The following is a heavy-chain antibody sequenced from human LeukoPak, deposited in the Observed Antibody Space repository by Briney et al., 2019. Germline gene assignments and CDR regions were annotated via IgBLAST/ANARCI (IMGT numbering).Heavy chain of an antibody. J-gene: IGHJ6*03. D-gene: IGHD1-1*01. V-gene: IGHV4-39*07. CDR1: GGSISSSSYY. Sequence: SETLSLTCTVSGGSISSSSYYWGWIRQPPGKGLEWIGEINHSGSTNYNPSLKSRVTISVDTSKNQFSLKLSSVTAADTAVYYCAKNEFNLVGYYYYMDVWGKGTTVTVSS. CDR3: AKNEFNLVGYYYYMDV. CDR2: INHSGST.